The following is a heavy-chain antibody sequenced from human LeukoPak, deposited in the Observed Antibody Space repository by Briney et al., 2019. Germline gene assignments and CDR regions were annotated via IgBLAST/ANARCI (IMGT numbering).Heavy chain of an antibody. V-gene: IGHV3-23*01. CDR1: GFTFSSYA. J-gene: IGHJ4*02. Sequence: GGSLRLSCAASGFTFSSYAMSWVRQAPGKGLEWVSAISGSGGSTYYADSVKGRFTISRDNSKNTLYLQTESLRAEDTAVYYCAKDKSSGYYYFDYWGQGTLVTVSS. D-gene: IGHD3-22*01. CDR2: ISGSGGST. CDR3: AKDKSSGYYYFDY.